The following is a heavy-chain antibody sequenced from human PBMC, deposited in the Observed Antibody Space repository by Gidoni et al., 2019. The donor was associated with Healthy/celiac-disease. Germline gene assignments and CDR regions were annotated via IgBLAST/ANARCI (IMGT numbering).Heavy chain of an antibody. J-gene: IGHJ5*02. Sequence: QVQLVESGGGVVQPGRSLRLSCAASGFPFSSYAMHWVRQAPGKGLEWVAVISYDGSNKYYADSVKGRFTISRDNSKNTRYLKMNSLRAEDTAVYYCARAQQYRKEDWFDPWGQGTLVTVSS. CDR3: ARAQQYRKEDWFDP. D-gene: IGHD2-2*01. CDR2: ISYDGSNK. V-gene: IGHV3-30-3*01. CDR1: GFPFSSYA.